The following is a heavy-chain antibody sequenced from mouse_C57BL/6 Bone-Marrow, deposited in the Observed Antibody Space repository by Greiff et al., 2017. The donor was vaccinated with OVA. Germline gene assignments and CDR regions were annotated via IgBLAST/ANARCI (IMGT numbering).Heavy chain of an antibody. D-gene: IGHD2-4*01. J-gene: IGHJ3*01. CDR1: GYTFTSYW. CDR2: IYPGNSDT. Sequence: EVKVVESGTVLARPGASVKMSCKTSGYTFTSYWMHWVKQRPGQGLEWIGAIYPGNSDTSYNQKFKGKAKLTAVTSASTAYMELSSLTNEDSAVYYCTREYYDYAWFAYWGQGTLVTVSA. CDR3: TREYYDYAWFAY. V-gene: IGHV1-5*01.